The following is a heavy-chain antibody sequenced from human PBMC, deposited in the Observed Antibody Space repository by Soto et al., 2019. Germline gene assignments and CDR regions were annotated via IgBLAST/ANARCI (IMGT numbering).Heavy chain of an antibody. V-gene: IGHV3-33*01. CDR1: GFTFSSYG. D-gene: IGHD5-12*01. CDR3: ARERAVATHIIFDY. CDR2: IWYDGSNK. Sequence: PGGSLRLSCAASGFTFSSYGMHLVRQAPGKGLEWVAVIWYDGSNKHYAESVKGRFTISRDNSKNTLYLQMNSLRAEDTAVYYYARERAVATHIIFDYGGQETLVTVSS. J-gene: IGHJ4*02.